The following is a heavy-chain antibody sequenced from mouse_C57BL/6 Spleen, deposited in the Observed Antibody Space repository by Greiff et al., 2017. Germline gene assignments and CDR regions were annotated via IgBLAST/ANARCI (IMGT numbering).Heavy chain of an antibody. V-gene: IGHV1-53*01. CDR1: GYTFTSYW. Sequence: QVQLQQPGTELVKPGASVKLSCKASGYTFTSYWMHWVKQRPGQGLEWIGNINPSNGGTNYNEKFKSKATLTVDKSSSTAYMQLSSLTSEDSAVYYCARSEPIYYDYDDGFAYWGQGTLVTVSA. CDR3: ARSEPIYYDYDDGFAY. D-gene: IGHD2-4*01. J-gene: IGHJ3*01. CDR2: INPSNGGT.